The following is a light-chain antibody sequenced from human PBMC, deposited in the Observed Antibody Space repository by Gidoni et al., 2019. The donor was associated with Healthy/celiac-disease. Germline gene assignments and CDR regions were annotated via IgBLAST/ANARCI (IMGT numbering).Light chain of an antibody. V-gene: IGLV2-14*01. J-gene: IGLJ3*02. CDR1: SSDVGGYNY. CDR3: SSYTSSSRV. Sequence: QSALTQAASVSGPTGQSITISRTGTSSDVGGYNYVSWYQQHPGKAPKIMIYDVSNRPSGVSSRFSGSKSGNTASLTISVLHAEDEADYCCSSYTSSSRVFGGGTKLTVL. CDR2: DVS.